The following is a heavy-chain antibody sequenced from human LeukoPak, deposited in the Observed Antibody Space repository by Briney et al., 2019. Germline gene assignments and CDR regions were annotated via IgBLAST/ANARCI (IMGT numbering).Heavy chain of an antibody. CDR2: IYYSGST. CDR1: GGSISSYY. V-gene: IGHV4-59*12. J-gene: IGHJ5*02. CDR3: ARDQAIWYGDYVVEGLSWFDP. Sequence: SETLSLTCTVSGGSISSYYWSWIRQPPGKGLEWIGYIYYSGSTNYNPSLKSRVTISVDTSKNQFSLKLSSVTAADTAVSYCARDQAIWYGDYVVEGLSWFDPWGQGTLVTVSS. D-gene: IGHD4-17*01.